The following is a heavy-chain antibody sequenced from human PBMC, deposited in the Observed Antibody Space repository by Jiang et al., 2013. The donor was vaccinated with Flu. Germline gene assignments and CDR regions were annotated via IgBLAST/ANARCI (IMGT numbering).Heavy chain of an antibody. D-gene: IGHD1-26*01. CDR1: GGSISSSSYY. CDR3: ARGIVGATPXNWFDP. Sequence: GPGLVKPSETLSLTCTVSGGSISSSSYYWGWIRQPPGKGLEWIGSIYYSGSTYYNPSLKSRVTISVDTSKNQFSLKLSSVTAADTAVYYCARGIVGATPXNWFDPWGQGTLVTVSS. V-gene: IGHV4-39*01. CDR2: IYYSGST. J-gene: IGHJ5*02.